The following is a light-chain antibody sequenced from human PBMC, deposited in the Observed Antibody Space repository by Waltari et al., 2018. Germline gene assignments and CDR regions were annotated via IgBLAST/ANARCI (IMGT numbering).Light chain of an antibody. CDR2: EVS. CDR3: SSYTSSSIPYV. CDR1: SSDVGASNH. J-gene: IGLJ1*01. V-gene: IGLV2-14*01. Sequence: QSALTQAASVSGSPGQSITISGTGPSSDVGASNHVPWYQHHPGKAPKLIISEVSNRPSGVSYRFSGSKSGNTASLTISGLQAEDEADYYCSSYTSSSIPYVFGTGTKVTVL.